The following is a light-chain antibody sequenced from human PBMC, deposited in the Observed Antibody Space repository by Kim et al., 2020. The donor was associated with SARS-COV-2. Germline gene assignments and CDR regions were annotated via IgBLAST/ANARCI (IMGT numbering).Light chain of an antibody. V-gene: IGKV3-11*01. CDR1: QSVSSY. CDR2: DAS. J-gene: IGKJ4*01. Sequence: PGDRATPSCRASQSVSSYLAWYQQKPGQAPRLLIYDASNRATGIPARFSGSGSGTDFTLTISSLEPEDFAVYYCQQRSNWPPALTFGGGTKVDIK. CDR3: QQRSNWPPALT.